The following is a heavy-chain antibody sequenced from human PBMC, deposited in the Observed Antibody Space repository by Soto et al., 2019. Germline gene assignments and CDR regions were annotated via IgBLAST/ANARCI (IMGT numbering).Heavy chain of an antibody. J-gene: IGHJ4*02. D-gene: IGHD3-3*01. CDR3: ARDRTYYDFWSGYPNVGYFDY. CDR2: IYYSGST. CDR1: GGSISSGGYY. V-gene: IGHV4-31*03. Sequence: PSETLSLICTVSGGSISSGGYYWSWIRQHPGKGLEWIGYIYYSGSTYYNPSLKSRVTISVDTSKNQFSLKLSSVTAADTAVYYCARDRTYYDFWSGYPNVGYFDYWGQGTLVTVSS.